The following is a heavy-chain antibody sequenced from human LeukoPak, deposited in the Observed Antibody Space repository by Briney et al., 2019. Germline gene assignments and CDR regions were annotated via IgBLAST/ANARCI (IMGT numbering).Heavy chain of an antibody. J-gene: IGHJ3*02. D-gene: IGHD3-9*01. V-gene: IGHV4-59*01. Sequence: SETLSLTCTVSGGSISSYSWSWIRLPPGRGLEWIGYLSKSGNTTYSPSLKSRVPIFGDTSKNQFFLKLSSVTAADTAVYYCARARYVNSFYAFDIWGQGTLVTVSS. CDR1: GGSISSYS. CDR2: LSKSGNT. CDR3: ARARYVNSFYAFDI.